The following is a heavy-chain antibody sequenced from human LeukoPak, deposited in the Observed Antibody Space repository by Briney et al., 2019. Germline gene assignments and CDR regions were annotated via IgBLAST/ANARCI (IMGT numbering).Heavy chain of an antibody. Sequence: GASVKVSCKASGYTFSSSYMHWVRQAPGQGLEWMGIINLIGGTTSYAQKFQGRVTMTRNTSISTAYMELSSLGSEDTAVYYCAREQSTSYVYYFDYWGQGTLVTVSS. D-gene: IGHD2-2*01. V-gene: IGHV1-46*01. CDR3: AREQSTSYVYYFDY. CDR1: GYTFSSSY. CDR2: INLIGGTT. J-gene: IGHJ4*02.